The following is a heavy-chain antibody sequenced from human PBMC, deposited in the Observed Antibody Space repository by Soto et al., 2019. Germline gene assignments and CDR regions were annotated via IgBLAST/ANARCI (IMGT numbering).Heavy chain of an antibody. CDR2: INADNGHT. J-gene: IGHJ3*02. Sequence: ASVKVSCKASGYTFNDYALHWVRQAPGQRLEWMGWINADNGHTIYSQEFQDRVTITGDTSATTVYMELSSLRSEDTAVYYCARMTRAGKGDGDAFDIWGQGTMVTVSS. CDR1: GYTFNDYA. D-gene: IGHD2-21*02. CDR3: ARMTRAGKGDGDAFDI. V-gene: IGHV1-3*01.